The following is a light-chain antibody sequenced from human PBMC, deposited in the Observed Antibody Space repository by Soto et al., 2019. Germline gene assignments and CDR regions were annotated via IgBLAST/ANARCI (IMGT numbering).Light chain of an antibody. CDR3: QAWDRSTGV. J-gene: IGLJ1*01. V-gene: IGLV3-1*01. CDR1: KLGDKY. CDR2: QAS. Sequence: SYELTQPPSVSVSPGQTASITCSGDKLGDKYVCWYHQKPGQSPVLVIYQASKRPSGIPERFSGSNSGNTATLTISGTQPMDEADYYCQAWDRSTGVFGTGTKLTVL.